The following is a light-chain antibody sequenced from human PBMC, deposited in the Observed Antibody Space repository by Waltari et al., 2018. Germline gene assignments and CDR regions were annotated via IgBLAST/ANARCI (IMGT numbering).Light chain of an antibody. CDR2: VNSDGSH. Sequence: QLVLTQSPSASASLGASVKLTCTLSSGHSSNVIAWLQQQPEKGPRYLMKVNSDGSHGKGDEIPDRFSGSSSGAERYLPISSLQSEDEADYYCQTGGHGTWVFGGGTKLTVL. CDR3: QTGGHGTWV. J-gene: IGLJ3*02. V-gene: IGLV4-69*01. CDR1: SGHSSNV.